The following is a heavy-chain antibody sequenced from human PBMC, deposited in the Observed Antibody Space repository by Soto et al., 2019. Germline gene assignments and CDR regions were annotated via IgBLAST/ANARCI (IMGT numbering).Heavy chain of an antibody. D-gene: IGHD4-17*01. CDR1: GYTFTTYW. CDR3: ARHTGLGPIPFDY. Sequence: GESLKISCKGSGYTFTTYWITWVRQMPGKGLEWMGRIDPSNSYTNYNPSFQGHVTLSADMSISTAYLQWSGLKASHTAIYYWARHTGLGPIPFDYWAQGTLVTVSS. V-gene: IGHV5-10-1*01. J-gene: IGHJ4*02. CDR2: IDPSNSYT.